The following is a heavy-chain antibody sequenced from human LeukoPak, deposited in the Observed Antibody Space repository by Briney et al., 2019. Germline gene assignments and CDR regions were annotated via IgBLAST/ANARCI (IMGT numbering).Heavy chain of an antibody. D-gene: IGHD6-19*01. CDR2: ISSNGGST. J-gene: IGHJ3*02. Sequence: QPGGSLRLSCAASGFTFSSYEMNWVRQAPGKGLEYVSAISSNGGSTYYADSVKGRFTISRDNSKNTLYLQMSSLRAEDTAVYYCVKELAVAVFDIWGQGTMVTVSS. CDR1: GFTFSSYE. V-gene: IGHV3-64D*09. CDR3: VKELAVAVFDI.